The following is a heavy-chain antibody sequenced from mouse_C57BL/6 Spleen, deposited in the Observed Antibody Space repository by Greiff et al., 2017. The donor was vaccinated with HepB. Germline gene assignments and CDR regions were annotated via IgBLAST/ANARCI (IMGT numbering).Heavy chain of an antibody. Sequence: EVMLVESGGGLVKPGGSLKLSCAASGFTFSDYGMHWVRQAPEKGLEWVAYISSGSSTIYYADTVKGRFTISRDNAKNTLFLQMTSLRSEDTAMYYCARLGFYAMDYWGKGASVTVSS. CDR3: ARLGFYAMDY. V-gene: IGHV5-17*01. CDR1: GFTFSDYG. J-gene: IGHJ4*01. D-gene: IGHD3-1*01. CDR2: ISSGSSTI.